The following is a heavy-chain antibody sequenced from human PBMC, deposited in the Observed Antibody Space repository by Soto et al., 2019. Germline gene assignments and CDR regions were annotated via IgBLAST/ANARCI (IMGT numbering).Heavy chain of an antibody. CDR3: AKDYCSSTSCSFDY. CDR1: GFTFSSYA. Sequence: GGSLRLSCAASGFTFSSYAMSWVRQAPGKGLEWVSAISGSGGSTYYADSVTGRFTISRDNSKTTLYLQMNSLRAEDTAVYYCAKDYCSSTSCSFDYWGQGTLVTVSS. D-gene: IGHD2-2*01. CDR2: ISGSGGST. J-gene: IGHJ4*02. V-gene: IGHV3-23*01.